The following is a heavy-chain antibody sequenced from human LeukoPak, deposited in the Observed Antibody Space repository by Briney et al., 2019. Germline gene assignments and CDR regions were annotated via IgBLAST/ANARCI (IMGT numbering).Heavy chain of an antibody. J-gene: IGHJ4*02. D-gene: IGHD3-9*01. CDR3: ARDGGRYFDWLYRFGGYYFDY. CDR1: GFAFSSYS. V-gene: IGHV3-21*01. CDR2: ISSSSSYI. Sequence: GGSLRLSCAASGFAFSSYSMNWVRQAPGKGLEWVSSISSSSSYIYYADSVKGRFTISRDNAKNSLYLQMNSLRAEDTAVYYCARDGGRYFDWLYRFGGYYFDYWGQGTLVTVSS.